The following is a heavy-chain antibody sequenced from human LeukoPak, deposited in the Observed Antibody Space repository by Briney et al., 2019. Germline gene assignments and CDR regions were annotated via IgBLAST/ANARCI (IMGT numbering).Heavy chain of an antibody. V-gene: IGHV4-34*01. J-gene: IGHJ4*02. CDR1: GGSFSGYY. CDR2: INHSGRT. Sequence: SETLSLTCAVYGGSFSGYYWSWIRQPPGKGLEWIGEINHSGRTNYNPSLKSRVTISVDTSKNQFSLKLSSVTAADTAVYYCARDPGSSSGWYGPFDYWGQGTLVTVSS. D-gene: IGHD6-19*01. CDR3: ARDPGSSSGWYGPFDY.